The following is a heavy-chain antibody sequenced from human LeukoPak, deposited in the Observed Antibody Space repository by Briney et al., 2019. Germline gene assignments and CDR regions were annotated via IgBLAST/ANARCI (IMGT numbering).Heavy chain of an antibody. V-gene: IGHV3-23*01. J-gene: IGHJ3*02. CDR3: ATYTRAFDI. D-gene: IGHD5-18*01. Sequence: GGSLRLSCAASGFTFSSYAMSWVRQAPGKGLEWVSTVSSSGGSTFYADSVKGRFTISRDNSKNTPYLQMNSLRADDTAVYYCATYTRAFDIWGQGTMVTVSS. CDR2: VSSSGGST. CDR1: GFTFSSYA.